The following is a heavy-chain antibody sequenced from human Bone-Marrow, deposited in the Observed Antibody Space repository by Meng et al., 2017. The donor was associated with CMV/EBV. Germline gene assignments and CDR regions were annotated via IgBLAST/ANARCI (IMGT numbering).Heavy chain of an antibody. CDR1: GGSISSYY. CDR3: ARSYCSSTSCYWSDWFDP. J-gene: IGHJ5*02. CDR2: IYYSGST. D-gene: IGHD2-2*01. V-gene: IGHV4-59*01. Sequence: SETLSLTCTVSGGSISSYYWSWIRQPPGKGLEWIGYIYYSGSTNYNPSLKSRVTISVDTSKNQFSLKLSSVTAADTAVYYCARSYCSSTSCYWSDWFDPWGQGTLVTVSS.